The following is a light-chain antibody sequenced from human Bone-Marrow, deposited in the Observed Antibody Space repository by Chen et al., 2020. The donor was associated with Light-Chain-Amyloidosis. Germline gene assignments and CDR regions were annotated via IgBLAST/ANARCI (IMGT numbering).Light chain of an antibody. CDR2: DDS. V-gene: IGLV3-21*02. J-gene: IGLJ3*02. CDR1: NIGSTS. CDR3: QVWDRSSDRPV. Sequence: SYVLTQPSSASVAPGQTATIACGRNNIGSTSVHWYQQTPGQAPQLVVYDDSDRPSGIPERLSGSNSGNTATLTISRVEAGDEADYYCQVWDRSSDRPVFGGGTKLTVL.